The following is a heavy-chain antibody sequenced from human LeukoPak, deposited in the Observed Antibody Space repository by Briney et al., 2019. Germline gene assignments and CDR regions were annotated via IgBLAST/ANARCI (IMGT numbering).Heavy chain of an antibody. V-gene: IGHV4-59*01. Sequence: PSETLSLTCTISGGSISTYYWSWIRQPPGKGLEWIGFIYYSGSTNYNPSLKSRVTISVDTSRNQFSLKLSSVIAADTAVYYCAREFAVAARGYYYYYIDVWGKGTTVTVSS. CDR2: IYYSGST. D-gene: IGHD6-19*01. CDR1: GGSISTYY. J-gene: IGHJ6*03. CDR3: AREFAVAARGYYYYYIDV.